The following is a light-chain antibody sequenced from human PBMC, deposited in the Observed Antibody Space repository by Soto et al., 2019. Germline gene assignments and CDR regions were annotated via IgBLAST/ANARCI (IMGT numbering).Light chain of an antibody. V-gene: IGKV1-27*01. J-gene: IGKJ4*01. CDR2: AAS. CDR1: QGISSY. Sequence: DIQMTQSPSSLSASVGDRVTVTCRASQGISSYLAWYQQKPGKVPKLLIFAASTLQPGVPSRFSGSGSGTDFTLTIRILQPEDVATYYCQKYDSASSPTFGGGTKVEIK. CDR3: QKYDSASSPT.